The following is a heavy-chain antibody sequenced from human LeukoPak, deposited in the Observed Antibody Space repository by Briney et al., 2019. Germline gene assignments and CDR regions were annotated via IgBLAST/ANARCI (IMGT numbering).Heavy chain of an antibody. V-gene: IGHV4-39*01. CDR3: ARLQLERRGPWFDP. Sequence: PSETLSLTCNVSGGSGSSSDYYWGWIRQPPGKGLEWIGSIYYSGSTYHNPSLKNRVTISADTSKNQFSLKLSSVTAADTAVYYCARLQLERRGPWFDPWGQGTLVTVSS. D-gene: IGHD1-1*01. CDR2: IYYSGST. J-gene: IGHJ5*02. CDR1: GGSGSSSDYY.